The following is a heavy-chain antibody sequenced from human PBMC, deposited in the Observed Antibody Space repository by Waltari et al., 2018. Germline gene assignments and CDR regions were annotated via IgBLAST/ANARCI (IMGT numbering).Heavy chain of an antibody. D-gene: IGHD2-15*01. V-gene: IGHV4-59*01. Sequence: QVQLQESGPGLVKPSETLSLTCTVSGGSISSYYWSWIRQPPGKGLEWIGYIYYSGSTNYNPSLKSRVTISVDTSKNQFSLKLSSVTAADTAVYYCASSAGYCSGGSCLFQHWGQGTLVTVSS. CDR1: GGSISSYY. CDR2: IYYSGST. J-gene: IGHJ1*01. CDR3: ASSAGYCSGGSCLFQH.